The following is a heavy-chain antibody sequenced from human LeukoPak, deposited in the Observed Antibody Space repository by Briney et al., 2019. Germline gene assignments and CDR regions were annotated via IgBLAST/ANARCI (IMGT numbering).Heavy chain of an antibody. Sequence: GGSLRLSCAASGFTFSAYSLNWVRQAPGKGLEWVSSISSSSSYIYYADSVKGRFTISRDNAKNSLYLQMNSLRAEDTAVYYCARLGGSSWYEDYWGQGTLVTVSS. V-gene: IGHV3-21*01. CDR3: ARLGGSSWYEDY. D-gene: IGHD6-13*01. CDR2: ISSSSSYI. CDR1: GFTFSAYS. J-gene: IGHJ4*02.